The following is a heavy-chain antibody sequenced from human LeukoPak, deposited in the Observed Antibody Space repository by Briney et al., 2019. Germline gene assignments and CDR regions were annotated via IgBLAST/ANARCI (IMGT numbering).Heavy chain of an antibody. D-gene: IGHD6-19*01. V-gene: IGHV3-48*03. Sequence: GGSLRLSCAASGFTFSSYEMNRVRQAPGKGLEWVSYISTTGSSIYYADSVKGRFTISRDNVKNLLYLQMNSLRAEDTAVYYCARVQRGIAVALDYWGQGTLATVSS. CDR3: ARVQRGIAVALDY. J-gene: IGHJ4*02. CDR2: ISTTGSSI. CDR1: GFTFSSYE.